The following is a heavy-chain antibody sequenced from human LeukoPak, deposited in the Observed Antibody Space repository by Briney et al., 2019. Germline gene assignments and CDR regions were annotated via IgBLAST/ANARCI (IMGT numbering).Heavy chain of an antibody. CDR3: ATTGAPSHYYFYGMDV. CDR1: GFTFSRYD. CDR2: ISTSSYK. V-gene: IGHV3-21*01. D-gene: IGHD4-17*01. J-gene: IGHJ6*02. Sequence: PGGSLRLSCAASGFTFSRYDMNWVRQAPGKGLEWVSSISTSSYKYYADSVKGRFTISRDNAKNSLYLQMNSLRAEDTAVYYCATTGAPSHYYFYGMDVWGQGTTVTLSS.